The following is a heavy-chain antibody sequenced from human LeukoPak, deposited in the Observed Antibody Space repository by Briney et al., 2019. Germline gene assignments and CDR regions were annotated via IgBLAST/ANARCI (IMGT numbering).Heavy chain of an antibody. D-gene: IGHD3-22*01. CDR3: ARGLGYYDSSGFRWFDP. J-gene: IGHJ5*02. V-gene: IGHV4-34*01. CDR2: INHSGST. Sequence: ASETLSLTCAVYGGSFSGYYWSWIRQPPGKGLEWIGEINHSGSTNYNPSLKSRVTISVDTSKNQFSLKLSSVTAADTAVYYCARGLGYYDSSGFRWFDPWGQGTLVTVSS. CDR1: GGSFSGYY.